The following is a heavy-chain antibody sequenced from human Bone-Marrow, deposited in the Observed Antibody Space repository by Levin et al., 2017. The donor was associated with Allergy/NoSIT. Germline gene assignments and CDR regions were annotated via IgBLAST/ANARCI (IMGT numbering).Heavy chain of an antibody. Sequence: GGSLRLSCTASGFDFNDYPMHLVRQAPGTGLELFSGISWNRGSIGYAASVKVRFTISRDNATHSLYLQMNSLRPEDTALYFCAKASRVETSYYYFDSWGPGTLVTVSS. CDR1: GFDFNDYP. CDR2: ISWNRGSI. V-gene: IGHV3-9*01. D-gene: IGHD1-26*01. J-gene: IGHJ4*02. CDR3: AKASRVETSYYYFDS.